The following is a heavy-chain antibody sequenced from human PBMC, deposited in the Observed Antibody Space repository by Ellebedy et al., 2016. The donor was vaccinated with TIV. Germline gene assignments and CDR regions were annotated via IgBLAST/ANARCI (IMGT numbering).Heavy chain of an antibody. CDR1: GSSISSYY. CDR3: ARGGYCSGGSCYWADNWFDP. V-gene: IGHV4-59*01. Sequence: GSLRLSCTVSGSSISSYYWSWIRQPPGKGLEWIGYIYYSGSTNYNPSLKSRVTISVDTSKNQFSLKLSSVTAADTAVYYCARGGYCSGGSCYWADNWFDPWGQGTLVTVSA. D-gene: IGHD2-15*01. J-gene: IGHJ5*02. CDR2: IYYSGST.